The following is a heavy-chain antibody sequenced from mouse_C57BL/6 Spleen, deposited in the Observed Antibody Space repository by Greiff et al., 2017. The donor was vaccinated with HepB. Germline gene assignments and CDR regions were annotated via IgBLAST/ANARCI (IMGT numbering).Heavy chain of an antibody. Sequence: VQLQQPGAELVRPGSSVKLSCKASGYTFTSYWMDWVKQRPGQGLEWIGNIYPSDSETHYNQKFKDKATLTVDKSSSTAYMQLSSLTSEDSAVYYCARERVVARYFDVWGTGTTVTVSS. CDR3: ARERVVARYFDV. D-gene: IGHD1-1*01. J-gene: IGHJ1*03. V-gene: IGHV1-61*01. CDR2: IYPSDSET. CDR1: GYTFTSYW.